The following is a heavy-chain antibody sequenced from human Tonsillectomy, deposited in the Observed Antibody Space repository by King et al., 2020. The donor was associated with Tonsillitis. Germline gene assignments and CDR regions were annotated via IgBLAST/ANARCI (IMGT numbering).Heavy chain of an antibody. D-gene: IGHD4-11*01. V-gene: IGHV3-74*01. CDR3: ARSDYSKDAFDI. CDR2: INSDGSST. Sequence: VQLVECGGGLVQPGGSLRLSCAASGFTFSSYWMHWVRQAPGKGLVWVSRINSDGSSTSYADSVKGRFTISRDNAKNTLYLQMNSLRAEDTAVYYCARSDYSKDAFDIWGQGTMVTVSS. J-gene: IGHJ3*02. CDR1: GFTFSSYW.